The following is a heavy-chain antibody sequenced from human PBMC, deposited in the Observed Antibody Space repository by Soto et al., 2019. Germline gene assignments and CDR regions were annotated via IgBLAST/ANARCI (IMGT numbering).Heavy chain of an antibody. Sequence: GGSLRLSCAASGFTFSSYAMSWVRQAPGKGLEWVSSISGSGGSTYYADSVKGRFTISRDNSNNTLYLQMNSLRAEDTAVYYCAKDRVKGVLFGVVPYYFDYWGQGTLVTISS. CDR1: GFTFSSYA. V-gene: IGHV3-23*01. J-gene: IGHJ4*02. D-gene: IGHD3-3*01. CDR2: ISGSGGST. CDR3: AKDRVKGVLFGVVPYYFDY.